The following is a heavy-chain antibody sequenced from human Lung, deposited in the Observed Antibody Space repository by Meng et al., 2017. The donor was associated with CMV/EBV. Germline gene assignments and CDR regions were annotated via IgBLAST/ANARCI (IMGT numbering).Heavy chain of an antibody. CDR3: ARGVNYDILTVT. Sequence: ASVXVSCKASGYTFTGHYMHWVRQAPGQGLEWMGWVNPNSGGTNYAQKFQGRVTMTRDTSISTAYIELNGLRSDDTAVSYWARGVNYDILTVTWRQGTLVTVSS. J-gene: IGHJ5*02. CDR2: VNPNSGGT. D-gene: IGHD3-9*01. V-gene: IGHV1-2*02. CDR1: GYTFTGHY.